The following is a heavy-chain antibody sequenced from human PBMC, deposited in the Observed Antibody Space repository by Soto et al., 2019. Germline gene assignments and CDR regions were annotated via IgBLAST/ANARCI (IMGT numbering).Heavy chain of an antibody. V-gene: IGHV1-69*13. Sequence: SVKVSCKASGGTFSSYAISWVRQAPGQGLEWMGGIIPIFGTANYAQKFQGRVTITADESTSTAYMELSSLGSEDTAVYYCARDIVVVTAAMVWDYYYYGMDVWGQGTTVTVSS. CDR2: IIPIFGTA. CDR3: ARDIVVVTAAMVWDYYYYGMDV. J-gene: IGHJ6*02. D-gene: IGHD2-2*01. CDR1: GGTFSSYA.